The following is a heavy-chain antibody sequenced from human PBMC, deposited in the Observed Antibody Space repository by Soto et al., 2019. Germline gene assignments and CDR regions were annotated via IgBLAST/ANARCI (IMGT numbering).Heavy chain of an antibody. D-gene: IGHD6-19*01. CDR1: GDSISSPKW. V-gene: IGHV4-4*02. J-gene: IGHJ3*01. CDR2: LLHSGTT. Sequence: QVQLQESGPGLVKPSGTLSLTCAVSGDSISSPKWWTWLRQPPGKGLEWIGALLHSGTTNYNPSLISRVTLSVDKPQNQFSLKLTSVTAADAAIYYCASSTGWYRHDVWGQGTWVTVSS. CDR3: ASSTGWYRHDV.